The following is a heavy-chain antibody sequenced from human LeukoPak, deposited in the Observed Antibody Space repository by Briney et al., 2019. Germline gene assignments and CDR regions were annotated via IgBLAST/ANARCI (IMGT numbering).Heavy chain of an antibody. CDR3: AKAAGAYYYYYMDV. CDR2: ISGSGGST. Sequence: GGSRRLSCAASGFTFSSYAMSWVRQAPGKGLEWVSAISGSGGSTYYADSVKGRFTISRDNSKNTLYLQMNSLRAEDTAVYYCAKAAGAYYYYYMDVWGKGTTVTVSS. J-gene: IGHJ6*03. V-gene: IGHV3-23*01. CDR1: GFTFSSYA.